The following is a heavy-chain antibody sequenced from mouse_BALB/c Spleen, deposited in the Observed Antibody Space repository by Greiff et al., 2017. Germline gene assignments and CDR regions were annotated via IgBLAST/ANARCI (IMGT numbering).Heavy chain of an antibody. V-gene: IGHV14-3*02. CDR2: IDPANGNT. J-gene: IGHJ3*01. CDR3: AGGFAY. Sequence: ELVKPGASVKLSCTASGFNIKDTYMHWVKQRPEQGLEWIGRIDPANGNTKYDPKFQGKATITADTSSNTAYLQLSSLTSEDTAVYYCAGGFAYWGQGTLVTVSA. CDR1: GFNIKDTY.